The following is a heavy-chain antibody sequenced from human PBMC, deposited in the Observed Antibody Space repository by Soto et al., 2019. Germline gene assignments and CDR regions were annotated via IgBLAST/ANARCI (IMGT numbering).Heavy chain of an antibody. CDR2: IVVGSGNT. CDR3: AAGYFDWLLVDY. D-gene: IGHD3-9*01. Sequence: SVKVSCKASGFTFTSSAVQWVRQARGQRLEWIGWIVVGSGNTNYAQKFQERVTITRDMSTSTAYMELSSLRSEDTAVYYYAAGYFDWLLVDYWGQGTLVTVSS. V-gene: IGHV1-58*01. J-gene: IGHJ4*02. CDR1: GFTFTSSA.